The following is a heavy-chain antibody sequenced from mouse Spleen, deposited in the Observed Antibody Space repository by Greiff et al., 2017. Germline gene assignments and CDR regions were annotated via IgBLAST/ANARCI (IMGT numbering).Heavy chain of an antibody. CDR2: INPNNGGT. J-gene: IGHJ4*01. CDR3: ARGVRRYNYYAMDY. CDR1: GYTFTDYY. V-gene: IGHV1-26*01. Sequence: EVQLQQSGPELVKPGASVKISCKASGYTFTDYYMNWVKQSHGKSLEWIGDINPNNGGTSYNQKFKGKATLTVDKSSSTAYMELRSLTSEDSAVYYCARGVRRYNYYAMDYWGQGTSVTVSS. D-gene: IGHD2-14*01.